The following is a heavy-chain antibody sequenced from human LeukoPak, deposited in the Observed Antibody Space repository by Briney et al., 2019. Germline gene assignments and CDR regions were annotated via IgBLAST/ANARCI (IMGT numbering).Heavy chain of an antibody. D-gene: IGHD3-22*01. CDR3: ATDHGYESTANRAFVH. CDR1: GFTFSDSW. Sequence: GGSLTLSCAVSGFTFSDSWMTWVRQAPGKGLEWVANIKPDGSEKKYVDSVKGRFTISRDNAKNSLYLQMNSLRADDTAVYYCATDHGYESTANRAFVHWGQGTLATVSS. CDR2: IKPDGSEK. V-gene: IGHV3-7*01. J-gene: IGHJ5*02.